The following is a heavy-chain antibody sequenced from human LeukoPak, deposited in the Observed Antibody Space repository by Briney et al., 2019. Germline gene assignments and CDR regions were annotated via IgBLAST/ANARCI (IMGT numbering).Heavy chain of an antibody. CDR1: GFTFSTYG. Sequence: GGSLRLSCAASGFTFSTYGMHWVRQAPGQGLEWMGWINPDGGGTNYAQNFQGRVTMTRDTSISTAYMELSRLRSDDTAVYYCARPFIETPSLGALDYWGQGTLVTVSS. J-gene: IGHJ4*02. CDR2: INPDGGGT. V-gene: IGHV1-2*02. CDR3: ARPFIETPSLGALDY. D-gene: IGHD4-23*01.